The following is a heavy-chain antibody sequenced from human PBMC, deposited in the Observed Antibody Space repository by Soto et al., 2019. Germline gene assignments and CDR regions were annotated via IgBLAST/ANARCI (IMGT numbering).Heavy chain of an antibody. CDR1: GFTFSSYS. CDR2: ISSSSSYI. CDR3: ARDPATAMDY. J-gene: IGHJ4*02. D-gene: IGHD2-2*01. Sequence: EVQLVESGGGLVKPGGSLRLSCAASGFTFSSYSMNWVRQAPGKGLEWVSSISSSSSYIYYVDSVKGRFTISRDNAKNSLYLQMNSLRAEDTAVYYCARDPATAMDYWGQGTLVTVSS. V-gene: IGHV3-21*01.